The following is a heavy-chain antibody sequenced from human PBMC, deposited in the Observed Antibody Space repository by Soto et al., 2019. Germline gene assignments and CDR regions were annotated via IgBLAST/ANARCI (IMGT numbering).Heavy chain of an antibody. CDR2: MNPNSGNT. CDR1: GYTFTSYD. CDR3: ARAGSGYYLNRRNDY. D-gene: IGHD3-22*01. V-gene: IGHV1-18*01. Sequence: GASVKVSCKASGYTFTSYDINWVRQATGQGLEWMGWMNPNSGNTNYAQKLQGRVTMTTDTSTSTAYMELRSLRSDDTAVYYCARAGSGYYLNRRNDYWGQGTLVTVSS. J-gene: IGHJ4*02.